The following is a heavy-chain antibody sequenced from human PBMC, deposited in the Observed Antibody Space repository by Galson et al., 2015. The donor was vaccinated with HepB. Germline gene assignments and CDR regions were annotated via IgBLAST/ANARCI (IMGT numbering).Heavy chain of an antibody. CDR1: GYSFNSYG. V-gene: IGHV1-18*04. J-gene: IGHJ4*02. CDR2: VSPYSGNK. Sequence: SCKASGYSFNSYGISWLRQAPGQGLEWVGWVSPYSGNKKFAQKIQGRVTMTKDTSTNTAYMELKSLRSDDTALYFCARDLGGSHSSYFDHWGQGTLVTVSS. CDR3: ARDLGGSHSSYFDH. D-gene: IGHD3-10*01.